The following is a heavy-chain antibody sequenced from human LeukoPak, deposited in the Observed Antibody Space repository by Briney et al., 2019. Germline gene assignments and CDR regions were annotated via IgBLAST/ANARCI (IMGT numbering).Heavy chain of an antibody. CDR1: GFTVSSNY. J-gene: IGHJ3*02. D-gene: IGHD3-10*01. CDR2: IYSGENT. V-gene: IGHV3-66*01. CDR3: ARSVVLLWFGELGAFDI. Sequence: GGSLRLSCAASGFTVSSNYMSWVRQAPGKGLEWVSVIYSGENTYYADSVKGRFTISRDNSKNSLYLQMNSLRAEDTAVYYCARSVVLLWFGELGAFDIWGQGTMVTVSS.